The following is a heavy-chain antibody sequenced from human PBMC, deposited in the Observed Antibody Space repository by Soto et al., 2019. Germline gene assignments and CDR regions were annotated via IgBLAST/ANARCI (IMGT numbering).Heavy chain of an antibody. CDR3: ARGPSGDNVDS. CDR1: GGSISTVDYW. D-gene: IGHD7-27*01. Sequence: QVQLQESGPGLVKPSQTLSLTCTVSGGSISTVDYWWSWIRQSPDMGLEWIGHFYDGGRTYNNPAPESRVNLAVDTSPSQRPRPLRSVSAADTAFYYCARGPSGDNVDSWGQGTLVTVSS. CDR2: FYDGGRT. J-gene: IGHJ4*02. V-gene: IGHV4-30-4*01.